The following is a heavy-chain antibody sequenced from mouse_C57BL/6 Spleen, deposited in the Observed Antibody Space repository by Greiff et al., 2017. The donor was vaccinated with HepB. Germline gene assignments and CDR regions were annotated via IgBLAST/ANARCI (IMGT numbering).Heavy chain of an antibody. J-gene: IGHJ2*01. D-gene: IGHD2-4*01. CDR3: ARHEEDDYDAGGCYYFDY. V-gene: IGHV1-62-2*01. Sequence: VQLQQSGAELVKPGASVKLSCKASGYTFTEYTIHWVKQRSGQGLEWIGWFYPGSGSIKYNEKFKDKATLTADKSSSTVYMELSRLTSEDSAVYFCARHEEDDYDAGGCYYFDYWGQGTTLTVSS. CDR2: FYPGSGSI. CDR1: GYTFTEYT.